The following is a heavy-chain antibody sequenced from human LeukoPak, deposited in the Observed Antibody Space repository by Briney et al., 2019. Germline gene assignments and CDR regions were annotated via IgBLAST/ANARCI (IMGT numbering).Heavy chain of an antibody. J-gene: IGHJ4*02. Sequence: SVKVSCKASGYTFTSYDISWVRQAPGQGLEWMGRIIPIVDIANHAQKFQGRVTITADKSASTAYMELSSLRSEDTAVYYCARGLSGSGSYSNWGQGTLVTVSS. CDR1: GYTFTSYD. D-gene: IGHD3-10*01. V-gene: IGHV1-69*04. CDR2: IIPIVDIA. CDR3: ARGLSGSGSYSN.